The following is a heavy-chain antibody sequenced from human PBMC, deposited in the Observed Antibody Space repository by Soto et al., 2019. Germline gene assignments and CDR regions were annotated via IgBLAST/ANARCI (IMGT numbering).Heavy chain of an antibody. D-gene: IGHD3-10*01. Sequence: GESLKIPCKGSGYSFTSYWIGWVRQMPGKGLEWMGIIYPGDSDTRYRPSFQGQVTISADKSISTAYLQWSSLKASDTAMYYCARPGRLGSGRYYYYGMDVWGQGTTVTVSS. CDR1: GYSFTSYW. CDR3: ARPGRLGSGRYYYYGMDV. CDR2: IYPGDSDT. J-gene: IGHJ6*02. V-gene: IGHV5-51*01.